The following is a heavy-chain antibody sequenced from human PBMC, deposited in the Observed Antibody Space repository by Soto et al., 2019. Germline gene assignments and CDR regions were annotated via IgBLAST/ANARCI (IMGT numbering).Heavy chain of an antibody. CDR1: GYTFTSYG. V-gene: IGHV1-18*01. D-gene: IGHD3-3*01. J-gene: IGHJ6*02. Sequence: ASVKVSCKASGYTFTSYGISWVRQAPGQGLEWMGWISAYNGNTNYAQKLQGRVTMTTDTSTSTAYMELRSLRSDDTAVYYCASSRFSITIFGVDYYYYGMDVWGQGTTVTVSS. CDR2: ISAYNGNT. CDR3: ASSRFSITIFGVDYYYYGMDV.